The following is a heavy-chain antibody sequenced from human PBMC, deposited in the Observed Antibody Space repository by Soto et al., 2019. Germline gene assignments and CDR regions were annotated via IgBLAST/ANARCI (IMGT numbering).Heavy chain of an antibody. CDR1: GEEFSSYA. Sequence: YPVKSSCRASGEEFSSYALRWERQAPGQGLEWMGGIIPIFGTANYAQKFQGRVTITADESTSTAYMELSSLRSEDTAVYYCARDSGSLQSGMDVWGQGTTVTVSS. D-gene: IGHD3-22*01. J-gene: IGHJ6*02. CDR2: IIPIFGTA. CDR3: ARDSGSLQSGMDV. V-gene: IGHV1-69*01.